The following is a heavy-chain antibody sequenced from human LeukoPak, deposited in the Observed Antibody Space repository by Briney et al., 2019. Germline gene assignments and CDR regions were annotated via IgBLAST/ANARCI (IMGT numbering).Heavy chain of an antibody. CDR3: AKDRRYCSSTSCYWRIAHYYGMDV. Sequence: PGGSLRFSCAASGFTFSSYGKHWVRQAPGKGLEWVAVISYDGSNKYYADSVKGRFTISRDNSKNTLYLQMNSLRAEDTAVYYCAKDRRYCSSTSCYWRIAHYYGMDVWGQGTTVTVSS. J-gene: IGHJ6*02. CDR2: ISYDGSNK. CDR1: GFTFSSYG. D-gene: IGHD2-2*01. V-gene: IGHV3-30*18.